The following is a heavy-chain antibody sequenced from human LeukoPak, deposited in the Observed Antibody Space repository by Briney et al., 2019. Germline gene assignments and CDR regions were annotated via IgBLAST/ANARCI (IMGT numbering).Heavy chain of an antibody. Sequence: ASVKVSCKASGYTFTSYDINWVRQAPGQGLEWMGWMNPNSGNTGYAQKFQGRVTMTRNTSISTAYMELSSLRSEDTAVYYCARGPYDILTGYYRRYYWGQGTLVTLSS. V-gene: IGHV1-8*01. CDR3: ARGPYDILTGYYRRYY. CDR1: GYTFTSYD. CDR2: MNPNSGNT. D-gene: IGHD3-9*01. J-gene: IGHJ4*02.